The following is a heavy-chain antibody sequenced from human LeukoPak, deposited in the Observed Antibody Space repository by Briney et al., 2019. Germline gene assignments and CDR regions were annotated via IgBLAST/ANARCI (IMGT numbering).Heavy chain of an antibody. Sequence: GGSLRLSCAASGFTFSSYEMNWVRQAPGKGLEWVSYISSSGSTIYYADSVKGRFTISRDNAKNSLYLQMNSLRAEDAAVYYCARGCGYSYGRCVDYWGQGTLVTVSS. CDR3: ARGCGYSYGRCVDY. D-gene: IGHD5-18*01. CDR2: ISSSGSTI. J-gene: IGHJ4*02. V-gene: IGHV3-48*03. CDR1: GFTFSSYE.